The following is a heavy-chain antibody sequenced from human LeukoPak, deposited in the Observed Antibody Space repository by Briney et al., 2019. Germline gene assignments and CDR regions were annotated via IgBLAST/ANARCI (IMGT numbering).Heavy chain of an antibody. CDR3: AGHHPRNTVDF. V-gene: IGHV4-59*08. CDR1: GGSISSYY. CDR2: ISDIGSI. D-gene: IGHD2-8*02. Sequence: SETLSLTCAVSGGSISSYYWSWIRQPPGKGLEWIAYISDIGSINYSPSLKSRVTISLDTSKNQFSLKLSSVTAADTAVYYCAGHHPRNTVDFWGQGTLVTVSS. J-gene: IGHJ4*02.